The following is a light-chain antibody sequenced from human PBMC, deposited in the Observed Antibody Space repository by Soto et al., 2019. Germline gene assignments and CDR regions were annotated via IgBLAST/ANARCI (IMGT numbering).Light chain of an antibody. CDR1: SSNIGAGYD. CDR3: QSYASTLSGSSV. J-gene: IGLJ1*01. CDR2: GTT. V-gene: IGLV1-40*01. Sequence: SVLTQLPSVSGAPGQRVTISCTGSSSNIGAGYDVHWYQQLPGTAPKLLIYGTTNRPSGVPDRFSGSRSGTSASLAIPGLQAEDDGDYYCQSYASTLSGSSVFATGTKGTVL.